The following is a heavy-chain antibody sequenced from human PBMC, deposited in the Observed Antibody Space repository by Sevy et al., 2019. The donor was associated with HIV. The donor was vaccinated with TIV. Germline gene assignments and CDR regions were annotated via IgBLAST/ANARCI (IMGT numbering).Heavy chain of an antibody. Sequence: ASVKVSCKVSGHTLTELSMHWVRQAPGKGLESMGGFDPEDGETVYAQNFQGRVTMTEDTSTDTAYMALSSLRSEDTAVYYCAMIDLIVEATNGFDYWGQGSLVTVSS. CDR3: AMIDLIVEATNGFDY. CDR2: FDPEDGET. D-gene: IGHD1-26*01. J-gene: IGHJ4*02. CDR1: GHTLTELS. V-gene: IGHV1-24*01.